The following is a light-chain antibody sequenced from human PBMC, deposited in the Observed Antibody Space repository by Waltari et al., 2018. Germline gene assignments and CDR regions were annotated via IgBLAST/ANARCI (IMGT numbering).Light chain of an antibody. J-gene: IGKJ1*01. CDR3: QKYNSFPWT. Sequence: DIQMAQSPSTLSASVGDRVTITCRASQSISSWLAWYQQKPGKAPNLLIYKASALESGVPSRFSGSGSATDFTLTISGLQPDDFATYFCQKYNSFPWTFGQGTKVEIK. CDR1: QSISSW. V-gene: IGKV1-5*03. CDR2: KAS.